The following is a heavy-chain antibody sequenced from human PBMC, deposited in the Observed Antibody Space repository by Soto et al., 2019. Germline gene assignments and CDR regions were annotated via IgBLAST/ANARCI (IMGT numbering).Heavy chain of an antibody. CDR2: IYPGDSDT. D-gene: IGHD3-10*01. V-gene: IGHV5-51*01. CDR3: ASRELWFGGGFDAFDI. J-gene: IGHJ3*02. Sequence: PGESLKISCKGSGYSFTSYWIGWVRQMPGKGLEWMGIIYPGDSDTRYSPSFQGQVTISADKSISTAYLQWSSLKASDTAMYYCASRELWFGGGFDAFDIWGQGTMVTVSS. CDR1: GYSFTSYW.